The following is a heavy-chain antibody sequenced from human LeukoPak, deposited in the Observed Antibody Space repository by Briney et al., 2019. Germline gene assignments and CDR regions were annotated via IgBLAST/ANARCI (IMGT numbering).Heavy chain of an antibody. CDR3: ATDSAIAYYFDY. Sequence: GASVKVSCNVSGYTLTELSMHWVRQAPGKGLEWMGGFDPEDGETIYAQKFQGRVTMTEDTSTDTAYMELSSLRSEDTAVYYCATDSAIAYYFDYWGQGTLVTVSS. CDR1: GYTLTELS. D-gene: IGHD3-10*01. V-gene: IGHV1-24*01. CDR2: FDPEDGET. J-gene: IGHJ4*02.